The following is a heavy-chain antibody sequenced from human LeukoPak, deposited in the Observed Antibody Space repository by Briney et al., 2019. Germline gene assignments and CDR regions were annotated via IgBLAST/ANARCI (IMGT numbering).Heavy chain of an antibody. CDR3: ARGTAAAAYNWFDP. Sequence: RASVKVSFQASGYTFTSYGISWVRQAPGQGLAWMGWISAYNGNTNYAQKLQGRVTMTTDTSTSTAYMELRSLRSDDTAVYYCARGTAAAAYNWFDPWGQGTLVTVSS. CDR2: ISAYNGNT. J-gene: IGHJ5*02. D-gene: IGHD6-13*01. V-gene: IGHV1-18*04. CDR1: GYTFTSYG.